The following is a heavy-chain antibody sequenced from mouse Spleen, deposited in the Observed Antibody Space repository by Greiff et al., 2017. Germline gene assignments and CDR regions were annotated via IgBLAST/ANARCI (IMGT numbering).Heavy chain of an antibody. CDR3: ARSDGYYLYYFDY. D-gene: IGHD2-3*01. J-gene: IGHJ2*01. CDR1: GYAFSSSW. CDR2: IYPGDGDT. Sequence: QVQLQQSGPELVKPGASVKISCKASGYAFSSSWMNWVKQRPGKGLEWIGRIYPGDGDTNYNGKFKGKATLTADKSSSTAYMQLSSLTSEDSAVYFCARSDGYYLYYFDYWGQGTTLTVSS. V-gene: IGHV1-82*01.